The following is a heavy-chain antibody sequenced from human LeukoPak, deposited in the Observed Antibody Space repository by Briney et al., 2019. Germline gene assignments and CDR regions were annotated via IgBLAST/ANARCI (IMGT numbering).Heavy chain of an antibody. CDR2: IIPIFGTA. Sequence: ASVKVSCKASGGTFSSYAISWVRQAPGQGLEWMGGIIPIFGTANYARKFQGRVTITADKSTSTAYMELSSLRSEDTAVYYCATRYYDILTGYYEEYYFDYWGQGTLVTVSS. D-gene: IGHD3-9*01. J-gene: IGHJ4*02. CDR3: ATRYYDILTGYYEEYYFDY. V-gene: IGHV1-69*06. CDR1: GGTFSSYA.